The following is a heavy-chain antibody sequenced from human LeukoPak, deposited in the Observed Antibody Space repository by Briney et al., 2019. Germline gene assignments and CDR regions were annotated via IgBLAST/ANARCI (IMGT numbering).Heavy chain of an antibody. CDR3: ARSCYYDSSGYYFPPVPLDY. CDR1: GFTFSSYS. J-gene: IGHJ4*02. D-gene: IGHD3-22*01. Sequence: GGSLRLSCAASGFTFSSYSMNWVRQAPGKGLEWVSSISSSSSYIYYADSVKGRFTMSRDNAKNSLYLQMNSQRAEDTAVYYCARSCYYDSSGYYFPPVPLDYWGQGTLVTVSS. V-gene: IGHV3-21*01. CDR2: ISSSSSYI.